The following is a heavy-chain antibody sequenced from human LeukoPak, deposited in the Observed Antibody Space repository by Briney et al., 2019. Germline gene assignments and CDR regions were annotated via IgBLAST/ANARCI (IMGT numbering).Heavy chain of an antibody. Sequence: ASVKVSCKASGYTFTSYGISWVRQAPGQGLEWMGWISAYNGNTNYAQKLQGRVTMTTDTSTSTAYMELRSLRSDDTAVYYCARVQLGYCSSTSCYEGYYYYYYGMDVWGQGTTVTVSS. D-gene: IGHD2-2*01. CDR1: GYTFTSYG. CDR2: ISAYNGNT. CDR3: ARVQLGYCSSTSCYEGYYYYYYGMDV. J-gene: IGHJ6*02. V-gene: IGHV1-18*01.